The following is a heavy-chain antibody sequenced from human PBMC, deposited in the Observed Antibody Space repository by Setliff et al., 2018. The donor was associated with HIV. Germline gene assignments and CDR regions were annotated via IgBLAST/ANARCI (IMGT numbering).Heavy chain of an antibody. D-gene: IGHD6-13*01. CDR1: GDSITSGGYF. CDR2: MSHSGST. CDR3: ARHRDPPGSRWIYYYYYMDL. V-gene: IGHV4-39*07. Sequence: PSETLSLTCTVSGDSITSGGYFLSWIRQHPGKGLEWIGSMSHSGSTLYNPSLKSRLTLSVDTSKNQFSLKPSSVTAADTAVYDCARHRDPPGSRWIYYYYYMDLWGEGTTVTVSS. J-gene: IGHJ6*03.